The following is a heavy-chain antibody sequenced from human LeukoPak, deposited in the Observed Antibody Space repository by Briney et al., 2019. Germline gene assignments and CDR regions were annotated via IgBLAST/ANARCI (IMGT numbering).Heavy chain of an antibody. CDR1: GFTFSSYW. V-gene: IGHV3-7*01. D-gene: IGHD6-13*01. CDR3: ARMWGSSWSYFDY. CDR2: IKQDGSEK. Sequence: GGSLRLSCAASGFTFSSYWVSWVRQAPGKGLEWVANIKQDGSEKYYVDSVKGRFTISRDNAKNSLYLQMNSLRAEDTAVYFCARMWGSSWSYFDYWGQGTLVTVSS. J-gene: IGHJ4*02.